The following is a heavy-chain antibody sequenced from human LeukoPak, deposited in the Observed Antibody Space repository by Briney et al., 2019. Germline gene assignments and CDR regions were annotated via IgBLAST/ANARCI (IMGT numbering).Heavy chain of an antibody. Sequence: TSETLSLTCAVYGGSFSGYYWSWIRQPPGKGLEWIGEINHSGSTNYNPSLKSRVTISVDTSKNQFSVKLSSVTAAATAVYYCARAPRYRPVDYWGQGTLVTVSS. D-gene: IGHD1-26*01. CDR3: ARAPRYRPVDY. V-gene: IGHV4-34*01. CDR1: GGSFSGYY. J-gene: IGHJ4*02. CDR2: INHSGST.